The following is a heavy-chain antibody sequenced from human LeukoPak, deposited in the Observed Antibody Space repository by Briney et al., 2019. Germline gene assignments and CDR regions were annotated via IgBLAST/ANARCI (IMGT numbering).Heavy chain of an antibody. D-gene: IGHD3-3*01. Sequence: GASVKVSCKASGYTFTGYGISWVRQAPGQGLEWMGWISAYNGNTNYAQKLQGRVTMTTDTSTSTAYMELRSLRSDDTAVYYCARGPYYDFWSGYSSAEYFQHWGQGTLVTVSS. CDR3: ARGPYYDFWSGYSSAEYFQH. CDR1: GYTFTGYG. CDR2: ISAYNGNT. J-gene: IGHJ1*01. V-gene: IGHV1-18*01.